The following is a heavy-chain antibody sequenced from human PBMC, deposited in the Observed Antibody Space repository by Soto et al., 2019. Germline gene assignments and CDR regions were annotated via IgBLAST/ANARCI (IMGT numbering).Heavy chain of an antibody. J-gene: IGHJ4*02. D-gene: IGHD5-12*01. V-gene: IGHV3-74*01. Sequence: EVQLVESGGGLVQPGGSLRLSCAASGFTFTSYWMHWVRQAPGKGLVWVSRINSDGSDTVYPDSVKGRFTISRDNAKNTMYLQMNSLRDEDTAIYYCTRGSIGFSVFDYWGQGTLVTVSS. CDR1: GFTFTSYW. CDR2: INSDGSDT. CDR3: TRGSIGFSVFDY.